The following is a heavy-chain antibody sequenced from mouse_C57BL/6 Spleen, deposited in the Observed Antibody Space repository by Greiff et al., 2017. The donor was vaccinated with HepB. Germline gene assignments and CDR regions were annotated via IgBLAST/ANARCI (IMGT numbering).Heavy chain of an antibody. CDR2: INHSSGYT. CDR3: ARSIPPDGYDAMDY. D-gene: IGHD2-3*01. J-gene: IGHJ4*01. Sequence: VQLQQSGAELAKPGASVKLSCKASGYTFTSYWMHWVKQRPGQGLEWIGYINHSSGYTKYNQKFKDKATLTADKSSSTAYMQLSSLTYEDSSVYYCARSIPPDGYDAMDYWGQGTSVTVSS. V-gene: IGHV1-7*01. CDR1: GYTFTSYW.